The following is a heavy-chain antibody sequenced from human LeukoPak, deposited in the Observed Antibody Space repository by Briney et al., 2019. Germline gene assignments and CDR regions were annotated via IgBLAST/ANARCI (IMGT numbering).Heavy chain of an antibody. V-gene: IGHV1-18*01. CDR1: GYTFTSYG. CDR2: ISAYNGNT. CDR3: ARDPSITGTAHFDY. J-gene: IGHJ4*02. Sequence: GASVKASCKASGYTFTSYGISWVRQAPGQGLEWMGWISAYNGNTNYAQKLQGRVTMTTDTSTSTAYMELRSLRSDDTAVYYCARDPSITGTAHFDYWGQGTLVTVSS. D-gene: IGHD1-20*01.